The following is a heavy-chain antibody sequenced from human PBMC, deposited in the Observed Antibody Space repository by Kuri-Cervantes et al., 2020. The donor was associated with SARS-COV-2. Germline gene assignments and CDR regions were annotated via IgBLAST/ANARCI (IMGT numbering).Heavy chain of an antibody. CDR3: ARATSTVIRYYFDY. J-gene: IGHJ4*02. CDR1: GGPISSSNW. Sequence: SETLSLTCAVSGGPISSSNWWSWVRQPPGKGLEWIGEIYHSGSTNYNPSLKSRVTISVDKSKNQFSLKLSSVTAADTAVYYCARATSTVIRYYFDYWGQGTLVTVSS. D-gene: IGHD4-17*01. V-gene: IGHV4-4*02. CDR2: IYHSGST.